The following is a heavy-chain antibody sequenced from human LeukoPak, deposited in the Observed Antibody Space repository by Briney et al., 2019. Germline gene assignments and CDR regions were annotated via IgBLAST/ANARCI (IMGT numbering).Heavy chain of an antibody. D-gene: IGHD3-22*01. J-gene: IGHJ3*02. V-gene: IGHV3-21*06. CDR1: GFTFSTQT. CDR2: ISSNSTYR. Sequence: GGSLRLSCAASGFTFSTQTINWVRQAPGKGLEWVSSISSNSTYRYYADSVKGRFTISRDNAKNSLFLQMNSLRAEDTAVYYCARARDSAFDIWGQGTMVTVSS. CDR3: ARARDSAFDI.